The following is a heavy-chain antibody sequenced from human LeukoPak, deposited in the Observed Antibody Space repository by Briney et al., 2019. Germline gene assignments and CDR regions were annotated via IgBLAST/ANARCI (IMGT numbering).Heavy chain of an antibody. CDR3: ARPYSSGWYGDFDY. CDR1: GGSISSNNYY. J-gene: IGHJ4*02. D-gene: IGHD6-19*01. V-gene: IGHV4-39*01. CDR2: IYYSGST. Sequence: SETLSLTCTVSGGSISSNNYYWGWIRQPPGKGLEWIGTIYYSGSTYYNPSLKSRVTISVDTSKNQFSLKLSSVTAADTAVYYCARPYSSGWYGDFDYWGQGTLVTVSS.